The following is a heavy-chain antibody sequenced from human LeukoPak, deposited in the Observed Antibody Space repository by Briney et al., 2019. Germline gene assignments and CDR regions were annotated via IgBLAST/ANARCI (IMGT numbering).Heavy chain of an antibody. V-gene: IGHV1-2*02. CDR2: INPNSGGT. Sequence: ASVKVSCKAYGYTFTGYYMHWVRQAPGQGLEWMGWINPNSGGTNYAQKFQGRVTMTRDTSISTAYMELSRLRSDDTAVYYCARDNSVGDIAWWFDPWGQGTLVTVSS. CDR3: ARDNSVGDIAWWFDP. CDR1: GYTFTGYY. J-gene: IGHJ5*02. D-gene: IGHD3-16*02.